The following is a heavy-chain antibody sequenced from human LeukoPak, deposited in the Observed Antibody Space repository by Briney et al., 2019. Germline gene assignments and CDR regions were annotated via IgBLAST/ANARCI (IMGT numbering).Heavy chain of an antibody. CDR3: ATSWGPDTSAFRWGRDGMDV. Sequence: PGGSLRLSCAVSGLTFNNYAMSWVRQAPGKGLEWVSAISKSGDHTYYAASAKGRFTIYRDNSKNTQYLQMNSLSAEDTAVYYCATSWGPDTSAFRWGRDGMDVWGQGTTVIVS. V-gene: IGHV3-23*01. D-gene: IGHD3-16*01. J-gene: IGHJ6*02. CDR2: ISKSGDHT. CDR1: GLTFNNYA.